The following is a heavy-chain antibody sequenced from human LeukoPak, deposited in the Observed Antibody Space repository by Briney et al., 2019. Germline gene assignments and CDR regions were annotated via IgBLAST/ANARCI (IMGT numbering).Heavy chain of an antibody. CDR3: ARVGVVVPAAWFDP. J-gene: IGHJ5*02. CDR1: GYTFTSYG. Sequence: ASVKVSCKASGYTFTSYGISWVRQAPGQGLEWMGWISANNGNTKYAQNLQGRVTMTTDTSTSTAYMELRSLRSDDTAVYYCARVGVVVPAAWFDPWGQGTLVTVSS. D-gene: IGHD2-2*01. CDR2: ISANNGNT. V-gene: IGHV1-18*04.